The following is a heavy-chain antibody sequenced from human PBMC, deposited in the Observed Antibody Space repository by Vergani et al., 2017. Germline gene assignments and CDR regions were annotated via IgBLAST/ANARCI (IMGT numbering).Heavy chain of an antibody. V-gene: IGHV3-30*01. J-gene: IGHJ4*02. CDR1: GFPFRSYA. CDR2: ISYDGSNK. CDR3: ARDRYCNDYGDYGTLGY. D-gene: IGHD4-17*01. Sequence: QVQLVESGGGVVQPGRSLRLSCAASGFPFRSYAMHWARQAPGKGLEWVAVISYDGSNKYYADSVKGRFTISRDNSTNTLYLQMNSLRAEDTAVYYCARDRYCNDYGDYGTLGYWGQGTLVTVSS.